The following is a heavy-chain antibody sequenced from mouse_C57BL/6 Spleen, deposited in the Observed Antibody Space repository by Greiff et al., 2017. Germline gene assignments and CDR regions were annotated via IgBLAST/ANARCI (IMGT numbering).Heavy chain of an antibody. CDR1: GFSFSSYA. J-gene: IGHJ3*01. V-gene: IGHV5-4*01. D-gene: IGHD2-1*01. CDR3: ARDRDGNYAAY. Sequence: EVQVVESGGGLVKPGGSLKLSCAASGFSFSSYAMSWVRQTPEKRLEWVATISDGGSYTYYPDKVKGRFTIARDNAKNNLYLQMSHLKSEDTAMYYCARDRDGNYAAYWGQGTLVTVSA. CDR2: ISDGGSYT.